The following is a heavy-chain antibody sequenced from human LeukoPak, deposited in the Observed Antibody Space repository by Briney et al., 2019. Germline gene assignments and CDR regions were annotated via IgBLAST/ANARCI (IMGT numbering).Heavy chain of an antibody. CDR3: ARVSYCSGGRCSSWIDH. CDR1: GFIFSSYG. D-gene: IGHD2-15*01. J-gene: IGHJ4*02. CDR2: IWYDGTNE. Sequence: GGSLRLSCAASGFIFSSYGMHWVRQAPGKGLEWVALIWYDGTNEYYTDSVKGRFTISRANSKNTLYLQMNSLRAEDTAVYYCARVSYCSGGRCSSWIDHWGQGTLVTVSS. V-gene: IGHV3-33*01.